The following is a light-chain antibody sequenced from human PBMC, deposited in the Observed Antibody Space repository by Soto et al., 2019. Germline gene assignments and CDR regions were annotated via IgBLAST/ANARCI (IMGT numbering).Light chain of an antibody. Sequence: DIVMTQSPLSLPVAPGEPASISCRSTLSLLDSDDGNTYLDWYLQRPGQAPQLLIYTLSFRATGVPDRFSGSGSGTDFTLNISRVEAEGVGVDYCMQRKDFAFAFGQRTKLEIK. CDR1: LSLLDSDDGNTY. CDR2: TLS. J-gene: IGKJ2*01. V-gene: IGKV2-40*01. CDR3: MQRKDFAFA.